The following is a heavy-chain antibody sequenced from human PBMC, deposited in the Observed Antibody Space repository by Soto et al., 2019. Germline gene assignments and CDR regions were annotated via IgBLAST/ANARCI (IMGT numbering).Heavy chain of an antibody. J-gene: IGHJ6*02. Sequence: ASVKVSCKASGYTFTSYDINWVRQATGQGLEWMGWMNPNSGNTGYAQKFQGRVTMTRNTSISTAYMELSSLRSEDTAVYYCARGLGGVVGAANYGMDVWGQGTTVTVS. CDR1: GYTFTSYD. V-gene: IGHV1-8*01. CDR2: MNPNSGNT. CDR3: ARGLGGVVGAANYGMDV. D-gene: IGHD1-26*01.